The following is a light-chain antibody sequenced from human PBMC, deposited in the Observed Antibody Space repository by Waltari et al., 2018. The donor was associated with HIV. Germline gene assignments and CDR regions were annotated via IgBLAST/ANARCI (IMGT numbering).Light chain of an antibody. V-gene: IGKV3-20*01. CDR1: QSISSRF. CDR2: GAS. CDR3: HHYGSSPFT. J-gene: IGKJ3*01. Sequence: DIVLTQSPGTLSSSPGERATLSCRASQSISSRFLAWYQQKLGQAPRLLIYGASSRAAGIPDRFSGSGSGTDFTLTINRLEPEDCGVFYCHHYGSSPFTFGPGTKVDIK.